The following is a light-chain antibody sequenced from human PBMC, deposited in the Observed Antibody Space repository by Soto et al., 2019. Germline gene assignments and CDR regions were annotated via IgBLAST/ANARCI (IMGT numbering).Light chain of an antibody. V-gene: IGLV1-47*01. CDR1: SSNIGKNN. CDR3: AAWDDSLSGPV. J-gene: IGLJ2*01. Sequence: QSVLTQPPSASGTPGQRVTISCSGSSSNIGKNNVYWYQQLPGTAPKLLIYRNNQRPSGVPDRFSGSKSGTSASLAISGLRSDDETDYYGAAWDDSLSGPVFGGGTKVTVL. CDR2: RNN.